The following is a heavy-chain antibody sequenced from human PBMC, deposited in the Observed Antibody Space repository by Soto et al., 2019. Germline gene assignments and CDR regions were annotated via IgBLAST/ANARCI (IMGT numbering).Heavy chain of an antibody. Sequence: SQTLSLTCAISGDSVSSNSAAWNWIRQSPSRGLEWLGRTYYRSKWYNDYAVSVKSRITINPDTSKNQFSLQLNSVTPEDTAVYYCARDTSYGSGWKHIGGYYYYGMDVWGQGTTVTVSS. CDR2: TYYRSKWYN. CDR3: ARDTSYGSGWKHIGGYYYYGMDV. CDR1: GDSVSSNSAA. D-gene: IGHD6-19*01. J-gene: IGHJ6*02. V-gene: IGHV6-1*01.